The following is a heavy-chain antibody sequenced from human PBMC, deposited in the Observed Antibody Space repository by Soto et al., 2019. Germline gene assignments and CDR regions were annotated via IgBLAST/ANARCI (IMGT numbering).Heavy chain of an antibody. D-gene: IGHD4-17*01. CDR2: ISNYNGYT. CDR1: GYTFSSYG. CDR3: ARMGYGVNIFDS. V-gene: IGHV1-18*01. J-gene: IGHJ5*01. Sequence: QVQLVQSGGEVKRPGASVRVSCKASGYTFSSYGMAWVRQAPGQGPEWMGWISNYNGYTESAQKFQGRVAMTTDKSTSTIYMEVRSLTSDDTAVYYCARMGYGVNIFDSWGQGTLVTVSS.